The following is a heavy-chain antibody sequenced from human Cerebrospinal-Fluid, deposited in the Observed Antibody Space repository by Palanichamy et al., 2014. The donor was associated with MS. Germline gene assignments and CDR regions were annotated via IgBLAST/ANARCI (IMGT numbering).Heavy chain of an antibody. J-gene: IGHJ3*02. D-gene: IGHD2-8*01. CDR3: ATVRAIVLNGFDI. V-gene: IGHV1-69-2*01. CDR1: GYTITDYY. Sequence: EVQLVQSGAEVKKPGATVKISCKVSGYTITDYYMHWVQQAPGKGLEWMGLIDPKDGETIYAEKFQGRVTMTADTSTDTFQMELSSLRSEDTAVYYCATVRAIVLNGFDIWGQGTMVTV. CDR2: IDPKDGET.